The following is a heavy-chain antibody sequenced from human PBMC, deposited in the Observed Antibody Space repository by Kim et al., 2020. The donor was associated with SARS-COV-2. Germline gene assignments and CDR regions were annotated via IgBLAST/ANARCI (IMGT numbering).Heavy chain of an antibody. CDR1: GGSISSSSYY. Sequence: SETLSLTCTVSGGSISSSSYYWGWIRQPPGKGLEWIGSIYYSGSTYYNPSLKSRVTISVDTSKNQFSLKLSSVTAADTAVYYCARQEEKWELLGENWFDPGGQGTLVTVSS. V-gene: IGHV4-39*01. CDR3: ARQEEKWELLGENWFDP. D-gene: IGHD1-26*01. CDR2: IYYSGST. J-gene: IGHJ5*02.